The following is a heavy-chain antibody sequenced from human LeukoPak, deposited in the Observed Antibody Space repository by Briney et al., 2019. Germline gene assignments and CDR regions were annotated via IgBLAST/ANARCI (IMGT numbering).Heavy chain of an antibody. Sequence: PSETLSLTCAVYGGSFSGYYWSWICQPPGKGLEWIGEINHSGSTNYNPSLKSRVIISVDTSKNQFSLKLSSVTAADTAVYYCARGQTTVTKYYFDYWGQGTLVTVSS. CDR2: INHSGST. D-gene: IGHD4-17*01. J-gene: IGHJ4*02. CDR3: ARGQTTVTKYYFDY. CDR1: GGSFSGYY. V-gene: IGHV4-34*01.